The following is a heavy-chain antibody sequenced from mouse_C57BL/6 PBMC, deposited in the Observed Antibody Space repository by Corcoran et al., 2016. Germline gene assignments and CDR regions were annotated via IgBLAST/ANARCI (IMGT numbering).Heavy chain of an antibody. Sequence: QVQLQQSGAELVKPGASVKISCKASGYAFSSYWMNWVKQRPGKGLEWIGQIYPGDGDTNYNGKFKGKATLTADKSSSTAYMQLSSLTSEDSAVYFCARWYVSSSAWFAYWGQGTLVTVSA. CDR3: ARWYVSSSAWFAY. D-gene: IGHD1-1*01. CDR2: IYPGDGDT. V-gene: IGHV1-80*01. CDR1: GYAFSSYW. J-gene: IGHJ3*01.